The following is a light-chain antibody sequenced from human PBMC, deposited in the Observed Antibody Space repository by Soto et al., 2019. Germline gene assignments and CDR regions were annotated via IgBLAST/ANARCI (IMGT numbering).Light chain of an antibody. CDR3: QSYDSSLSAL. V-gene: IGLV1-40*01. CDR1: SSNIGAGYD. J-gene: IGLJ1*01. CDR2: GTS. Sequence: QSVLTQPPSVSGAPGQRVTISCTGSSSNIGAGYDVHWYQQLPGTAPKLLSYGTSNRPSGVPDRFSGSKSGTSASLAITGLQAEDEADYYCQSYDSSLSALFGTGTKLTVL.